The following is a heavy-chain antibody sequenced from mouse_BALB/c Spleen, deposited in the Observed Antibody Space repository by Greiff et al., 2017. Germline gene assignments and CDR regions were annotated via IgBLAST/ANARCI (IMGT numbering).Heavy chain of an antibody. CDR3: KGTKLGRDFDY. Sequence: EVKLQESGAELVRSGASVKLSCTASGFNIKDYYMHWVKQRPEQGLEWIGWIDPENGDTEYAPKFQGKATMTADTSSNTAYLQLSSLTSEDTAVYYCKGTKLGRDFDYWGQGTTLTVSS. CDR1: GFNIKDYY. J-gene: IGHJ2*01. CDR2: IDPENGDT. V-gene: IGHV14-4*02. D-gene: IGHD4-1*01.